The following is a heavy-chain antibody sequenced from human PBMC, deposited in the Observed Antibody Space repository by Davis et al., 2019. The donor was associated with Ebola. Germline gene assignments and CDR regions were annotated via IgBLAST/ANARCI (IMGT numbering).Heavy chain of an antibody. J-gene: IGHJ4*02. Sequence: SVKVSCKASVGTFSSYAISWVRQAPGQGLEWMGGIIPIFGTANYAQKFQGRVTITADKSTSTAYMELSSLRSEDTAVYYCARGWGIYGDPHRIDYWGQGTLVTVSS. D-gene: IGHD4-17*01. V-gene: IGHV1-69*06. CDR3: ARGWGIYGDPHRIDY. CDR2: IIPIFGTA. CDR1: VGTFSSYA.